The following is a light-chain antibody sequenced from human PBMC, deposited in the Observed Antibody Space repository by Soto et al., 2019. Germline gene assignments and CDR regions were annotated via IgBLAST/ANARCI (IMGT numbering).Light chain of an antibody. CDR1: SRDVGDYKY. V-gene: IGLV2-14*01. CDR3: SPYTCKKNV. CDR2: WVS. Sequence: QSVLTQPASVSGSPGQSITISCTGSSRDVGDYKYVSWYQQHPGKAPKLMIYWVSNRPPGVSYRFSGSNSGDTAALTISGLQAEDEADYYCSPYTCKKNVFGTGTK. J-gene: IGLJ1*01.